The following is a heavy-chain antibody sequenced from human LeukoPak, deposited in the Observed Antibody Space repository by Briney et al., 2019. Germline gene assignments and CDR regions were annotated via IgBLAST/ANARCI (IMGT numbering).Heavy chain of an antibody. CDR2: INPSGGST. J-gene: IGHJ4*02. V-gene: IGHV1-46*01. Sequence: ASVKVSCKASGYTFTSYYMHWVRQAPGQGLEWMGIINPSGGSTSYAQKFQGRVTMTEDTSTDTAYMELSSLRSDDTAVYYCARVLRYDFGAYFDYWGQGTLVTVSS. CDR3: ARVLRYDFGAYFDY. CDR1: GYTFTSYY. D-gene: IGHD3-3*01.